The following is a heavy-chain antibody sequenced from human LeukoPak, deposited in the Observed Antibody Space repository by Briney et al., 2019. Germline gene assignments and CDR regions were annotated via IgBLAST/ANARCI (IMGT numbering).Heavy chain of an antibody. CDR3: AKNLYCGGGSCYPSALGMDV. CDR2: ISGSGNRT. V-gene: IGHV3-23*01. CDR1: GFTFSSYA. D-gene: IGHD2-15*01. J-gene: IGHJ6*02. Sequence: GGSLRLSCAASGFTFSSYAMSWVRQAPGKGLEWVSSISGSGNRTYHADSVKGRFTISRDNSKNTLFLQMNSLRAEDTAVYYCAKNLYCGGGSCYPSALGMDVWGQGTTVTVSS.